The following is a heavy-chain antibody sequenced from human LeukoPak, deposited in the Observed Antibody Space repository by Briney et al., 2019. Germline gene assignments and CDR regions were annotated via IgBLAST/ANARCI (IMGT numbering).Heavy chain of an antibody. D-gene: IGHD6-19*01. CDR2: ISSSSSYI. CDR1: GFTFSSYS. J-gene: IGHJ6*04. CDR3: ARDVVAGTYYYYGMDV. Sequence: GGSLRLSCAASGFTFSSYSMNWVRQAPGKGLEWVSSISSSSSYIYYADSVKGRFTISRDNAKNSLYMQMNSLRAEDTVVYYCARDVVAGTYYYYGMDVWGKGTTVTVSS. V-gene: IGHV3-21*01.